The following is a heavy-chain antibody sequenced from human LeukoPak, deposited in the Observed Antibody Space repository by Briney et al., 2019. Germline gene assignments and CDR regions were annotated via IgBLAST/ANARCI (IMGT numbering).Heavy chain of an antibody. V-gene: IGHV3-7*03. CDR2: IKEDGSDK. J-gene: IGHJ4*02. CDR1: GFTFSNYW. Sequence: PGGSLRLSCAASGFTFSNYWMTWVRQAPGKGLQWVANIKEDGSDKYFVDSVKGRFTISRDNAKNSLYLQMNSLRAEDTAVYYCASGLELDYWGQGTLVTVSS. CDR3: ASGLELDY.